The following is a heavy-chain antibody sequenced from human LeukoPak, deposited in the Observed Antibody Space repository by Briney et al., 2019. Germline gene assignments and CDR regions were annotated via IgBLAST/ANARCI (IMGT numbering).Heavy chain of an antibody. Sequence: SETLSLTCSVSDDSLSSYYWNWFRQPPGKGLEWVGLVSYSGTTKYNPSLKSRLTISEDKSKNQCSLTLNSVTAADTAVYYCARVGGWLTPDGGQGTLVTVSS. V-gene: IGHV4-59*01. CDR2: VSYSGTT. D-gene: IGHD5-12*01. CDR1: DDSLSSYY. CDR3: ARVGGWLTPD. J-gene: IGHJ4*02.